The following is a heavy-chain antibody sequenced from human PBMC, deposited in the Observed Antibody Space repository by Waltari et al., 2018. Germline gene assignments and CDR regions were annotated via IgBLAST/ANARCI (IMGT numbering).Heavy chain of an antibody. J-gene: IGHJ3*02. CDR1: GGSISSSSYY. CDR3: ARQDSLGIAAADAFDI. CDR2: IYYSGST. Sequence: QLQLQESGPGLVKPSETLSLTCTVSGGSISSSSYYWGWIRQPPGKGLEWIGSIYYSGSTSYNPSLKSRVTISVDTSKNQFSLKLSSVTAADTAVYYCARQDSLGIAAADAFDIWGQGTMVTVSS. D-gene: IGHD6-13*01. V-gene: IGHV4-39*01.